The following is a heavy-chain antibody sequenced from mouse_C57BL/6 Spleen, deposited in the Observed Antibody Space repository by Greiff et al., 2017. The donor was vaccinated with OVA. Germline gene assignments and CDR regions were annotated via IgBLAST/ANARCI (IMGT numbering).Heavy chain of an antibody. CDR2: IDPETGGT. V-gene: IGHV1-15*01. CDR3: TIRSYDYYYAMDY. CDR1: GYTFTDYE. Sequence: VQRVESGAELVRPGASVTLSCKASGYTFTDYEMHWVKQTPVHGLEWIGAIDPETGGTAYNQKFKGKAILTADKSSTTAYMELRSLTSEDSAVYYCTIRSYDYYYAMDYWGQGTSVTVSS. D-gene: IGHD2-4*01. J-gene: IGHJ4*01.